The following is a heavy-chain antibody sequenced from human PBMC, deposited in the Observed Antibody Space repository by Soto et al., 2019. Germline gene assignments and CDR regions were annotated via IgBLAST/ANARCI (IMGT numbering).Heavy chain of an antibody. CDR1: GYIFTDFG. CDR3: ARGGVVATIGFDY. CDR2: IIPIFGTA. D-gene: IGHD5-12*01. J-gene: IGHJ4*02. Sequence: SVKVSCKASGYIFTDFGIHWVRQAPGQRLEWMGGIIPIFGTANYAQKFQGRVTITADESTSTAYMELSSLRSEDTAVYYCARGGVVATIGFDYWGQGTLVTVSS. V-gene: IGHV1-69*13.